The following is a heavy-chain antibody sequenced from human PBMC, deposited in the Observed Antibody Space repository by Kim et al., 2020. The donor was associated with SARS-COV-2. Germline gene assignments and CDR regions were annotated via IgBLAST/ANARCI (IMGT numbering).Heavy chain of an antibody. Sequence: ASVKVSCKASGYTFTSYGISWVRQAPGQGLEWMGWISAYNGNTNYAQKLQGRVTMTTDTSTSTAYMELRSLRSDDTAVYYCARDLLLRYFDQIPGPAFDYWGQGTLVTVSS. CDR3: ARDLLLRYFDQIPGPAFDY. CDR2: ISAYNGNT. D-gene: IGHD3-9*01. J-gene: IGHJ4*02. CDR1: GYTFTSYG. V-gene: IGHV1-18*01.